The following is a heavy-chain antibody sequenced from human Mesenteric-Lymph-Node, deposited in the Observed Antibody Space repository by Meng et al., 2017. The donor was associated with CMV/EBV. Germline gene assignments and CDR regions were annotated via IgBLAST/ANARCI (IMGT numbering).Heavy chain of an antibody. CDR1: GFTFSSYA. Sequence: GESLKISCAASGFTFSSYAFHWVRQAPGKGLEWVAVISFDETEGDTKYYGDSVKGRFTISRDNSKNTLYLQMNSLRAEDTALYYCTREGGRGWFDPWGQGTLVTVSS. J-gene: IGHJ5*02. V-gene: IGHV3-30-3*01. CDR2: ISFDETEGDTK. D-gene: IGHD3-16*01. CDR3: TREGGRGWFDP.